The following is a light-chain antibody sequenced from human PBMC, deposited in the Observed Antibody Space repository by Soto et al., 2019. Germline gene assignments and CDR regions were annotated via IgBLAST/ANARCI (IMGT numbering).Light chain of an antibody. CDR2: ASS. CDR1: QSISSAY. J-gene: IGKJ1*01. Sequence: EIVLTQSPGTLSLSPGDRATLSCRASQSISSAYLAWYQQRPGQSPRLLIYASSSSAPGIPDRFSGSGSGTDVTLTISRLEPEDFAVYYCQQCGSSLPWTVGQGTKVEIK. V-gene: IGKV3-20*01. CDR3: QQCGSSLPWT.